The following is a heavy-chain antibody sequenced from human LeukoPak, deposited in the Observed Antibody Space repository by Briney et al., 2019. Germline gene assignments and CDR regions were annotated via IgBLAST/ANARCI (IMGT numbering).Heavy chain of an antibody. V-gene: IGHV1-18*01. D-gene: IGHD6-13*01. CDR3: ARDQIAAGLNWFDP. Sequence: ASVKVSCKASGYTFTSYGISWVRQAPGQGLEWMGWISAYNGNTNYAQKLQGRVTMTTDTSTSTAYMELRSLRSDDTAVYYYARDQIAAGLNWFDPWGQGTLVTVSS. CDR1: GYTFTSYG. CDR2: ISAYNGNT. J-gene: IGHJ5*02.